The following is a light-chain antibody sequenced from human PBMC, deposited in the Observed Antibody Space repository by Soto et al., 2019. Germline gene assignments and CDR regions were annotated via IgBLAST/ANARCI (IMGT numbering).Light chain of an antibody. Sequence: EIVMTQSPATLSASPWARATLSCRASQSVSSNLAWYQQKPGQAPRLLIYGSSSRATGIPARFSGSGSGTEFTLTISSLQSEDFAVYYCQQYYNWPRTFGQGTKVDI. V-gene: IGKV3-15*01. J-gene: IGKJ1*01. CDR2: GSS. CDR3: QQYYNWPRT. CDR1: QSVSSN.